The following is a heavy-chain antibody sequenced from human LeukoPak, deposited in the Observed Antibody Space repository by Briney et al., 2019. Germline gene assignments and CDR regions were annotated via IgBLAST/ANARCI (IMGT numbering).Heavy chain of an antibody. J-gene: IGHJ4*02. CDR1: GSPFSSYG. Sequence: GRSLRLSCAASGSPFSSYGMHWVRQAPGKGLEWVAVLSYDGSNEYYADSVKGRFTNSRDNSKNTLYLQMNSLRVEDTAVYYCAGSWFYRDYFEYWGQGTLVTVSP. CDR2: LSYDGSNE. V-gene: IGHV3-30*03. D-gene: IGHD3-10*01. CDR3: AGSWFYRDYFEY.